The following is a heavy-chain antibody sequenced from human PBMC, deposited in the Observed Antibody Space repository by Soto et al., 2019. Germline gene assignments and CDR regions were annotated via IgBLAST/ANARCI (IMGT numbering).Heavy chain of an antibody. Sequence: QVQLVESGGGVVQPGRSLRLSCAASGFTFSSYGMQWVRQAPGKGMEWVAVISYDGSNKYYADSVNGRFTISRDNSKNTLYLQMNRMRAEDTAVYSCAKDLLGPVRAYGMDVWGQGTTVTVSS. CDR3: AKDLLGPVRAYGMDV. D-gene: IGHD7-27*01. J-gene: IGHJ6*02. CDR1: GFTFSSYG. V-gene: IGHV3-30*18. CDR2: ISYDGSNK.